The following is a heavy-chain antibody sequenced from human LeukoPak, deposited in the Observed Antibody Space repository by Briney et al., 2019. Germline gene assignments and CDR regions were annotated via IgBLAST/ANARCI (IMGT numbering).Heavy chain of an antibody. CDR2: IYYSGST. V-gene: IGHV4-31*03. Sequence: ASQTLSLTCTVSGGSISSGGYYWSWIRQHPGKGLEWIGYIYYSGSTYYNPSLKSRVTISVDTSKNQFSLKLSSVTAADTAVYYCARDSPEDSGYYTQFDYWGQGTLVTVSS. D-gene: IGHD3-22*01. CDR1: GGSISSGGYY. CDR3: ARDSPEDSGYYTQFDY. J-gene: IGHJ4*02.